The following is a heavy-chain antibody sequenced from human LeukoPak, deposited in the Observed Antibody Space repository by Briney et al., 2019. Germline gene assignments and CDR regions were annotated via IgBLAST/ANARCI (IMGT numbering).Heavy chain of an antibody. J-gene: IGHJ4*02. CDR2: IQTSGRV. CDR1: GGSVTRGPNY. D-gene: IGHD4-17*01. CDR3: ARDRGNGDYGDYFDS. V-gene: IGHV4-61*02. Sequence: PSQTLSLTCSVSGGSVTRGPNYWTWLRRPAGKGLEWIGRIQTSGRVNYNPSLKSRVTVYLDTPKNLVSLQLTSVTAAATAVYYCARDRGNGDYGDYFDSWGQGTQVTVSS.